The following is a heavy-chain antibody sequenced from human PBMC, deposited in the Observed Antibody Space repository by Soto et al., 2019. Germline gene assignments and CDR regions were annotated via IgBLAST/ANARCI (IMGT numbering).Heavy chain of an antibody. CDR1: GYSFTGNY. J-gene: IGHJ4*02. Sequence: ASVKVSCKASGYSFTGNYIHWVRQAPGEGLEWMGWINTKSGGTNSAHKFQGRVTMTRNTSISTAYMDLSRLTSDDTALYYCARGPLGSGDSGNSDGTSFEYWGQGPMLTV. CDR3: ARGPLGSGDSGNSDGTSFEY. D-gene: IGHD5-12*01. V-gene: IGHV1-2*02. CDR2: INTKSGGT.